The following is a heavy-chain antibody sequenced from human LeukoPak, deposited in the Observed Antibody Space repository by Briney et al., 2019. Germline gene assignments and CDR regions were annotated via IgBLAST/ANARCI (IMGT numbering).Heavy chain of an antibody. V-gene: IGHV3-7*01. D-gene: IGHD1-7*01. CDR3: ARDDDWNYEDY. J-gene: IGHJ4*02. Sequence: GGSLRLSCAASGFTFSNYWMSWVRQAPGKGLQWVANIKQDGSEKYYVDSVKGRFTISRDNAKKSLYLQMNSQRAEDTAVYYCARDDDWNYEDYWGQGTLVTVSS. CDR1: GFTFSNYW. CDR2: IKQDGSEK.